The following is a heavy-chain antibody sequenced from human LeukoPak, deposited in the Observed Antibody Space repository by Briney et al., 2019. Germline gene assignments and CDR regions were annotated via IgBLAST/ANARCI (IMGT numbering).Heavy chain of an antibody. J-gene: IGHJ5*02. Sequence: GGSLRLSCAASGFTFSSYAMHWVRRAPGKGLEWVAVISYDGSNKYYADSVKGRFTISRDNSKNTLYLQMNSLRAEDTAVYYCARDLTADILTGYYRNWFDPWGQGTLVTVSS. V-gene: IGHV3-30*04. CDR2: ISYDGSNK. D-gene: IGHD3-9*01. CDR3: ARDLTADILTGYYRNWFDP. CDR1: GFTFSSYA.